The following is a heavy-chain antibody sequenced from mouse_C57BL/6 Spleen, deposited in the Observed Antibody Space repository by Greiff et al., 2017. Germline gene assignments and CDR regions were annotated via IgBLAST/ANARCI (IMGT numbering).Heavy chain of an antibody. CDR1: GYAFSSYW. CDR3: ARGSGSSGYGFDY. Sequence: QVQLQQSGAELVKPGASVKISCKASGYAFSSYWMNWVKQRPGKGLEWIGQIYPGDGDTNYNGKFKGKATLTADKSSSTAYMQLSSLTSEYSAVYFCARGSGSSGYGFDYWGQGTTLTVSA. J-gene: IGHJ2*01. D-gene: IGHD3-2*02. CDR2: IYPGDGDT. V-gene: IGHV1-80*01.